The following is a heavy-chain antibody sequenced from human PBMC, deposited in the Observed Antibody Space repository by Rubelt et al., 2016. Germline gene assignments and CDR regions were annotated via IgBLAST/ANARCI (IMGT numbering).Heavy chain of an antibody. CDR3: AKDVYGDYGTTN. CDR1: GFTFRRYW. J-gene: IGHJ4*02. CDR2: INEVGSNT. V-gene: IGHV3-74*01. D-gene: IGHD4-17*01. Sequence: GGNLVQPGGSLRLSCAASGFTFRRYWMHWVRQAPGKGLVWVSRINEVGSNTNYADSVEGRFTISRDNAKNTLYLQMNSLRAEDTAVYYCAKDVYGDYGTTNWGQGTLVTVSS.